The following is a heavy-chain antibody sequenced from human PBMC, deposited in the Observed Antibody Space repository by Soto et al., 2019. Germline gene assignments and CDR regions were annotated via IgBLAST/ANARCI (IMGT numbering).Heavy chain of an antibody. V-gene: IGHV3-21*01. CDR2: ISSNSAYI. D-gene: IGHD6-13*01. CDR1: GFTFRSFT. Sequence: LRLSCAASGFTFRSFTMNWVRQAPGKGLEWVSTISSNSAYIYYTDALRGRFTISRDNAKNSLHLQMNSLRAEDTAVYYCTRDASRDSSARGWFDPWGPGTLVTGLL. CDR3: TRDASRDSSARGWFDP. J-gene: IGHJ5*02.